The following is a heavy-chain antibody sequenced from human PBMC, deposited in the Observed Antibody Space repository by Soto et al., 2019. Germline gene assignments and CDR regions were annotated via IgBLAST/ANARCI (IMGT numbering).Heavy chain of an antibody. CDR3: ARQFSVYGDYVRYFDF. CDR1: GDTISSTRW. CDR2: IYHLGRT. Sequence: PSETLSLTCTVSGDTISSTRWWSWVRLSPGKGLEWIGEIYHLGRTNYNPSLKSRVTLSIDKSNNQFSLTLTSVTAADTAVYYCARQFSVYGDYVRYFDFWGQGTLVTVSS. V-gene: IGHV4-4*02. J-gene: IGHJ4*02. D-gene: IGHD4-17*01.